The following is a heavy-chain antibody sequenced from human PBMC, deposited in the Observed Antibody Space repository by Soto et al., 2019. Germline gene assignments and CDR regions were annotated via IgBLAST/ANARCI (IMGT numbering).Heavy chain of an antibody. CDR1: GGTFSSYA. Sequence: SVKVSCKASGGTFSSYAISWVRQAPGQGLEWMGGIIPIFGTANYAQKFQGRVTITADKSTSTAYMELSSLRSEDTAVYYCASLPGYCSSTSCYLPSLVGGMDVWGQGTTVTVSS. D-gene: IGHD2-2*01. CDR2: IIPIFGTA. J-gene: IGHJ6*02. V-gene: IGHV1-69*06. CDR3: ASLPGYCSSTSCYLPSLVGGMDV.